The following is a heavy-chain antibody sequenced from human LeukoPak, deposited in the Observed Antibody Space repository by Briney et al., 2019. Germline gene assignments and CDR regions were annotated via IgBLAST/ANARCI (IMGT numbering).Heavy chain of an antibody. Sequence: GGSLRLSCAASGFTFSSYWMSWVRQAPGKGLEWVANIKQDGSEKYYVDSVKGRFTISRDNAKNSLYLQMNSLRAKDTAVYYCARDPHYGSGSYGYFDYWGQGTLVTVSS. V-gene: IGHV3-7*01. D-gene: IGHD3-10*01. J-gene: IGHJ4*02. CDR1: GFTFSSYW. CDR2: IKQDGSEK. CDR3: ARDPHYGSGSYGYFDY.